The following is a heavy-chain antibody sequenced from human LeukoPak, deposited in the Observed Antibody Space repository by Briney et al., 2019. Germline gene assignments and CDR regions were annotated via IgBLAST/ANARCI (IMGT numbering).Heavy chain of an antibody. D-gene: IGHD5-18*01. V-gene: IGHV3-30*02. CDR2: IRYDGSNK. CDR1: GFTFSSYG. J-gene: IGHJ4*02. CDR3: AKGSALGYRVPGY. Sequence: GGSLGLSCAASGFTFSSYGMHWVRQAPGKGLEWVAFIRYDGSNKYYADSVKGRFTISRDNSKNTLYLQMNSLRAEDTAVYYCAKGSALGYRVPGYWGQGTLVTVSS.